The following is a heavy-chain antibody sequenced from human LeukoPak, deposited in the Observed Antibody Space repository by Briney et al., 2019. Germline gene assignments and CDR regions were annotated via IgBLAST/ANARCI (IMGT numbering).Heavy chain of an antibody. V-gene: IGHV4-34*01. CDR3: ARQGGFDY. CDR2: INHSGST. J-gene: IGHJ4*02. D-gene: IGHD2-15*01. Sequence: SETLSLTCAVYGGSFSGYYWSWIRQPPGKGLEWTGEINHSGSTNYNPSLKSRVTISVDTSKNQFSLKLSSVTAADTAVYYCARQGGFDYWGQGTLVTVSS. CDR1: GGSFSGYY.